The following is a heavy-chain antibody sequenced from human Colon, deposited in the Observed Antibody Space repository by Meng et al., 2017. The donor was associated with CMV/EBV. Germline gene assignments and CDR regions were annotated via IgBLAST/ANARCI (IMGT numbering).Heavy chain of an antibody. CDR1: GFTVSAYW. V-gene: IGHV3-7*01. Sequence: GESLKISWAASGFTVSAYWMGWVRPARGKGLEWVANINEGGNKMYYVDSVRGRFTIARDNAKNSLYLQMISLRVEDTAVYYCARDAMCAGRKGCYFDYWGQGTLVTVSS. CDR2: INEGGNKM. J-gene: IGHJ4*02. CDR3: ARDAMCAGRKGCYFDY. D-gene: IGHD1-1*01.